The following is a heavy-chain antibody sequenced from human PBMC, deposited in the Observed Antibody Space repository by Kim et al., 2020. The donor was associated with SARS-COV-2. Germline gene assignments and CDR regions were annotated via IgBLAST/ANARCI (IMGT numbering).Heavy chain of an antibody. Sequence: GGSLRLSCAASGFTFSSYGMHWVRQAPGKGLEWVAVIWYDGSNKYYADSVKGRFTISRDNSKNTLYLQMNSLRAEDTAVYYCAREGPREGYYFDYWGQGTLVTVSS. D-gene: IGHD1-26*01. CDR3: AREGPREGYYFDY. V-gene: IGHV3-33*01. J-gene: IGHJ4*02. CDR2: IWYDGSNK. CDR1: GFTFSSYG.